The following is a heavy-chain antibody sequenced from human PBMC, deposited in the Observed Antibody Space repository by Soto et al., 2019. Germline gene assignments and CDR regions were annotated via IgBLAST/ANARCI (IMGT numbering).Heavy chain of an antibody. CDR3: ARSGRGPRIAAAGAAFDI. D-gene: IGHD6-13*01. V-gene: IGHV1-69*13. CDR1: GYTFTSYG. CDR2: IIPIYGTA. J-gene: IGHJ3*02. Sequence: SVKVSCKASGYTFTSYGISWVRQAPGQGLEWMGGIIPIYGTANYAQKFQGRVTITADESTSTAYMELSSLRSEDTAVYYCARSGRGPRIAAAGAAFDIWGQGTMVTVSS.